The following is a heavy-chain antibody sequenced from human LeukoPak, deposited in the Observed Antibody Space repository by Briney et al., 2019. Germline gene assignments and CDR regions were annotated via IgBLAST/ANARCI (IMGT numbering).Heavy chain of an antibody. V-gene: IGHV1-18*01. CDR3: ARDDGYSYRKGVERFEH. Sequence: GASVKVSCKASGGTFSSYAITWVRQAPGQGLEWVGWISAYDGNTNYIQKFKGRVTLTVDTSTRSAYMELRSLTSDDTAVYYCARDDGYSYRKGVERFEHWGQGTLVTVSS. CDR1: GGTFSSYA. D-gene: IGHD5-12*01. CDR2: ISAYDGNT. J-gene: IGHJ4*02.